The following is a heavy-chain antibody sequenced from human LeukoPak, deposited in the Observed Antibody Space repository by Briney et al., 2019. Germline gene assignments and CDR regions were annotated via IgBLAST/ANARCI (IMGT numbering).Heavy chain of an antibody. Sequence: SSETLSLTCTVSGGSVSGDPYYWSWVRQPPGKGPEWIGHISYSGSVNSNPSLRSRVTASIDTSKNQFSLKLSSVTDADTAVYYCARYCTGGNCYSNRGAFGIWGRGTMVTVSS. D-gene: IGHD2-15*01. CDR1: GGSVSGDPYY. J-gene: IGHJ3*02. V-gene: IGHV4-61*01. CDR2: ISYSGSV. CDR3: ARYCTGGNCYSNRGAFGI.